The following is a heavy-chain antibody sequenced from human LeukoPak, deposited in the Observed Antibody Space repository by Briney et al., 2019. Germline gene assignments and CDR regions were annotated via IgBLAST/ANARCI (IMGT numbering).Heavy chain of an antibody. CDR2: IKEDGSDK. D-gene: IGHD1-7*01. V-gene: IGHV3-7*01. J-gene: IGHJ4*02. Sequence: GGSLRLSCAVSGITYSAYWMTWVRQAPGKGLEWVANIKEDGSDKHYVDSVKGRFSISRDNAKNSLYLEMTGLRAEDTAVYYCSRRRTGTTRYFDYWGQGTLVTVSS. CDR1: GITYSAYW. CDR3: SRRRTGTTRYFDY.